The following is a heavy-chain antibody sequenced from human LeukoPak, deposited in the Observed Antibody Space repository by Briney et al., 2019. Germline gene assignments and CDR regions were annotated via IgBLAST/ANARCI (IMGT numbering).Heavy chain of an antibody. J-gene: IGHJ4*02. CDR1: GYTFTSYD. Sequence: ASVKVSCKASGYTFTSYDINWVRQATGQGLEWMGWMNPNSGNTGYAQKFQGRVTMTRNTSISTAYMELSSLRSEDTAVYYCARVTQGDTAIDYSGQGNLVTVSS. CDR3: ARVTQGDTAIDY. V-gene: IGHV1-8*01. D-gene: IGHD5-18*01. CDR2: MNPNSGNT.